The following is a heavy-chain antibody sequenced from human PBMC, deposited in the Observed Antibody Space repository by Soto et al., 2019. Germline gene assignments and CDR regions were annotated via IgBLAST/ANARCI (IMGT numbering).Heavy chain of an antibody. CDR3: AKDVGTSGLEY. CDR2: ITGSGGIT. Sequence: GGSLRLSCAASGFTFSDYAMSWVRQAPGKGLEWVSTITGSGGITYYADSVKGRFTISRDNSKNTLYLQMNSLRAEDTAVYYCAKDVGTSGLEYWGQGTLVTVSS. V-gene: IGHV3-23*01. D-gene: IGHD7-27*01. J-gene: IGHJ4*02. CDR1: GFTFSDYA.